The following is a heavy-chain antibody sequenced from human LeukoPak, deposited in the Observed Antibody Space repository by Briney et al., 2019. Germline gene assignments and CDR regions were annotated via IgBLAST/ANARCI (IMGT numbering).Heavy chain of an antibody. CDR1: GGSFSGYY. V-gene: IGHV4-34*01. CDR3: ARLTAGRAFDI. J-gene: IGHJ3*02. Sequence: KSSGTLSLTCAVYGGSFSGYYWSWIRQPPGKGLEWIGEINHSGSTNYNPSLKSRVTISVDTSKNQFSLKLSSVTAADTAVYYCARLTAGRAFDIWGQGTMVTVSS. CDR2: INHSGST. D-gene: IGHD6-19*01.